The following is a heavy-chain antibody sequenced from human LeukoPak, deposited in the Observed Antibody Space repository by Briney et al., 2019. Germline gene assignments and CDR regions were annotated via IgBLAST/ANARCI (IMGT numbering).Heavy chain of an antibody. V-gene: IGHV1-69*04. CDR2: IIPTLGIA. Sequence: ASVKVSCKASGGTFSTYAITWVRQAPGQGLEWMGRIIPTLGIANYAQKFQGRVTITADKSTNTAYMEVSSLRSEDTAVYFCARDEDDYYDSSGGYFDYWGQGTLVTVSS. CDR1: GGTFSTYA. CDR3: ARDEDDYYDSSGGYFDY. J-gene: IGHJ4*02. D-gene: IGHD3-22*01.